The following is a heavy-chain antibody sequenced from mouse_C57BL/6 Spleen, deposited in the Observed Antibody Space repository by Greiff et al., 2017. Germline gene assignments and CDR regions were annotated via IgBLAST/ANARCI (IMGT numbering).Heavy chain of an antibody. V-gene: IGHV6-3*01. CDR1: GFTFSNYW. D-gene: IGHD2-3*01. CDR3: TEERWLLRGAMDY. CDR2: IRLKSDNYAT. J-gene: IGHJ4*01. Sequence: EVQRVESGGGLVQPGGSMKLSCVASGFTFSNYWMNWVRQSPEKGLEWVAQIRLKSDNYATHYAESVKGRFTISRDDSKSSVYLQMNNLRAEDTGIYYCTEERWLLRGAMDYWGQGTSVTVSS.